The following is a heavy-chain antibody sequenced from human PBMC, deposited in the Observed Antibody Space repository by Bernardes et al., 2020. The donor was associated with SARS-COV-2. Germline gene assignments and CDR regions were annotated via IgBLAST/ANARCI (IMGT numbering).Heavy chain of an antibody. Sequence: GSLSRSSAASGFTITTYWMNWVRPAPGKGLEWVANSDQDGSQKEYVDSVKGRFTISRDNAKNSVFLQMNSLSAEDTAVYYCAGGGGYFDLWGRGTLVTVSS. CDR3: AGGGGYFDL. CDR1: GFTITTYW. V-gene: IGHV3-7*03. CDR2: SDQDGSQK. J-gene: IGHJ2*01.